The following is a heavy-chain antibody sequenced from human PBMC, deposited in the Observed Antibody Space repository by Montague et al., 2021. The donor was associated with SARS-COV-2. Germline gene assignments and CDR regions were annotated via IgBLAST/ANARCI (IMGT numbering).Heavy chain of an antibody. CDR2: INHSGRT. Sequence: SETLSLTCAVYGGSFSGYYWRWIRQPPGKGLEWIGEINHSGRTNXNPSLKSRVTISVDTSKNQFSLKLSSVTAADTAVYYCARGPRITMIVVVITDIWFDPGGPGTLVTGSS. CDR1: GGSFSGYY. V-gene: IGHV4-34*01. D-gene: IGHD3-22*01. CDR3: ARGPRITMIVVVITDIWFDP. J-gene: IGHJ5*02.